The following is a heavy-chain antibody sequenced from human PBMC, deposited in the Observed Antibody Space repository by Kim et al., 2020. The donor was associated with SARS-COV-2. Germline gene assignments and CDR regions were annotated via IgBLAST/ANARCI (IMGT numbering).Heavy chain of an antibody. V-gene: IGHV3-21*01. D-gene: IGHD2-15*01. Sequence: GGSLRLSCAASGFTFSSYSMNWVRQAPGKGLEWVSSISSSSSYIYYADSVKGRFTISRDNAKNSLYLQINSLRAEDTAVYYCASPRGYGGNNDAFDIWGQGTMVTVSS. CDR1: GFTFSSYS. CDR2: ISSSSSYI. CDR3: ASPRGYGGNNDAFDI. J-gene: IGHJ3*02.